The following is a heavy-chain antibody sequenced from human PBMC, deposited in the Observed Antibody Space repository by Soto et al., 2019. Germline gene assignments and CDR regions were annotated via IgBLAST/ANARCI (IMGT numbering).Heavy chain of an antibody. CDR3: ARDLIGIVGDTTPSSSQHLYYGMDV. Sequence: QVQLVQSGAEVKKPGSSVKVSCKASGGTFSSYAISWVRQAPGQGLEWMGGIIPIFGTANYAQKFQGRVKITADKTTSTAYMELNSLRYEDTVVYYGARDLIGIVGDTTPSSSQHLYYGMDVWGQGTTVTGSS. J-gene: IGHJ6*02. D-gene: IGHD1-26*01. CDR2: IIPIFGTA. CDR1: GGTFSSYA. V-gene: IGHV1-69*06.